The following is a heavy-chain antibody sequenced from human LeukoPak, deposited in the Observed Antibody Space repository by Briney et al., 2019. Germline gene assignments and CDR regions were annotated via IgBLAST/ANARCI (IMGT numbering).Heavy chain of an antibody. J-gene: IGHJ6*03. V-gene: IGHV1-2*02. CDR2: INPSNGRT. CDR3: ARSLPHNYDSLASDYMDV. Sequence: AASVTVSCKASGYTFTGYYLQWVRQAPGQGLEWMGWINPSNGRTNYAQTFQGRVSMTRATSISSAYLELRSLSSDVTAVYYCARSLPHNYDSLASDYMDVWGKGTTVTVSS. CDR1: GYTFTGYY. D-gene: IGHD3-3*01.